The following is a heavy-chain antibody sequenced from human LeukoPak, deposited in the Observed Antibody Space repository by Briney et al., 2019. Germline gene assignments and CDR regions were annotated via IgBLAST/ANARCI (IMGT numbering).Heavy chain of an antibody. J-gene: IGHJ6*02. D-gene: IGHD3-16*01. CDR1: GGSISSYY. V-gene: IGHV4-39*07. Sequence: PSETLSLTCTVSGGSISSYYWSWIRQPPGKGLEWIGSIYYSGSTYYNPSLKSRVTISVDTSKNQFSLKLSSVTAADTAVYYCARVTLSYYGMDVWGQGTTVTVSS. CDR2: IYYSGST. CDR3: ARVTLSYYGMDV.